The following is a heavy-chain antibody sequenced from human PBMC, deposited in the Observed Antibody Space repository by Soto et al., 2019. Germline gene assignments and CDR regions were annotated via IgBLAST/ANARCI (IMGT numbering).Heavy chain of an antibody. J-gene: IGHJ4*02. CDR1: GFTFGSNW. D-gene: IGHD4-4*01. V-gene: IGHV3-7*01. CDR2: IKQDGSEK. Sequence: EVQLVESGGGLVQPGGSLRLSCAASGFTFGSNWMSWVRQAPGKGLEWVANIKQDGSEKYYVDSVKGRFTISRDNAKNSLYLQMNSLRAEDTAVYYCARDQGDHSTTVPTFDYWGQGTLVTVSS. CDR3: ARDQGDHSTTVPTFDY.